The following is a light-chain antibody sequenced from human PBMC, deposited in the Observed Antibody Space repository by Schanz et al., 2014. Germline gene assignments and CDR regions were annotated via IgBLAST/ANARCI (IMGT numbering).Light chain of an antibody. Sequence: QSVLTQPPSASGTPGQRVTISCSGSTSNIGNNFVYWHQQLPGAAPKLLIFRNDQRPSGVPDRFSGSKSGTSASLAISGLRCEDEADYDCATWDDTLSGRVFGGGTKRTGL. V-gene: IGLV1-47*01. J-gene: IGLJ2*01. CDR1: TSNIGNNF. CDR2: RND. CDR3: ATWDDTLSGRV.